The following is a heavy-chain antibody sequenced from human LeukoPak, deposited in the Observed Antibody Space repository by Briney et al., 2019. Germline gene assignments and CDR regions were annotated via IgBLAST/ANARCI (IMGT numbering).Heavy chain of an antibody. CDR1: GDSFSTFS. V-gene: IGHV4-4*09. CDR3: ARLVRNWNDHFDS. CDR2: IQASGDT. J-gene: IGHJ4*02. Sequence: PSETLSLTCTLSGDSFSTFSWSWIRQPPGKGLEWTGYIQASGDTSFNPALKSRVTVSVDTSKNAFSLHLSSVTAADTAVYYCARLVRNWNDHFDSWGQGILVTVSS. D-gene: IGHD1-1*01.